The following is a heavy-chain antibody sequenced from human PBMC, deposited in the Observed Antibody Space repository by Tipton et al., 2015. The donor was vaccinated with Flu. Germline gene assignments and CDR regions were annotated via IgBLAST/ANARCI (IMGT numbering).Heavy chain of an antibody. V-gene: IGHV1-8*01. Sequence: QLVQSGAEVKKPGASVKVSCKASGYTLTSYDINWVRQATGQGLEWMGWMDPNSGNTVFAQKFQGRVTMTRNTPKTTAYMELSSLRSEDTAVYYCARGRHGSVPAYYYYMDVWGNGTTVTVSS. CDR1: GYTLTSYD. D-gene: IGHD3-10*01. CDR3: ARGRHGSVPAYYYYMDV. CDR2: MDPNSGNT. J-gene: IGHJ6*03.